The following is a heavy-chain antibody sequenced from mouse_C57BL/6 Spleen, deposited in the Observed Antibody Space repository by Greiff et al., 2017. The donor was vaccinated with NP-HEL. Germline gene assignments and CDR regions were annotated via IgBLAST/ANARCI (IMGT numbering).Heavy chain of an antibody. J-gene: IGHJ3*01. CDR3: ARDPGSNYFWFAY. D-gene: IGHD2-5*01. CDR2: ISDGGSYT. Sequence: EVKLVESGGGLVKPGGSLKLSCAASGFTFSSYAMSWVRQTPEKRLEWVATISDGGSYTYYPDNVKGRFTISRDNAKNNLYLQMSHLKSEDTAMYYCARDPGSNYFWFAYWGQGTLVTVSA. CDR1: GFTFSSYA. V-gene: IGHV5-4*01.